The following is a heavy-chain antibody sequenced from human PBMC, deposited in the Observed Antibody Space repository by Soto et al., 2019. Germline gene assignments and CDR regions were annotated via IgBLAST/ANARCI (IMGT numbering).Heavy chain of an antibody. J-gene: IGHJ4*02. D-gene: IGHD6-13*01. V-gene: IGHV4-39*01. Sequence: SETLSLTCAVSGVSITSNYDWWSWVRQPRGKGLEWIGETDHSGSTYYNPSLKSRVTISVDTSKNQFSLKLSSVTAADTAVYYCARHTDYSSSWYYFDYWGQGTLVTVSS. CDR2: TDHSGST. CDR1: GVSITSNYDW. CDR3: ARHTDYSSSWYYFDY.